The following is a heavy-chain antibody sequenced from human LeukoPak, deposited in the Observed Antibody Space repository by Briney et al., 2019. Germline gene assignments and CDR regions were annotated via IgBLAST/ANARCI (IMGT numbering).Heavy chain of an antibody. CDR1: GFTFSSYG. Sequence: PGGSLRLSCAASGFTFSSYGMHWVRQAPGKGLEWVAFIRYDGSNKYYADSVKGRSTISRDNSKNTLYLQMNSLRAEDTAVYYCAKDLGRFVVVPAPYYMDVWGKGTTVTVSS. J-gene: IGHJ6*03. CDR3: AKDLGRFVVVPAPYYMDV. V-gene: IGHV3-30*02. CDR2: IRYDGSNK. D-gene: IGHD2-2*01.